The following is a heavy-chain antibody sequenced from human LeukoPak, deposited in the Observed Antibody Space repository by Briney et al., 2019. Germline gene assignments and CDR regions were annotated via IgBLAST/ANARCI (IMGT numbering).Heavy chain of an antibody. D-gene: IGHD3-22*01. CDR1: GFTFSSYS. V-gene: IGHV3-21*01. CDR3: ARDQEYYYDSSGY. Sequence: GGSPRLSCAASGFTFSSYSMNWVRQAPGKGLEWVSYISSSSSYIYYADSVKGRFTISRDNAKNSLYLQMNSLRAEDTAVYYCARDQEYYYDSSGYWGQGTLVTVSS. CDR2: ISSSSSYI. J-gene: IGHJ4*02.